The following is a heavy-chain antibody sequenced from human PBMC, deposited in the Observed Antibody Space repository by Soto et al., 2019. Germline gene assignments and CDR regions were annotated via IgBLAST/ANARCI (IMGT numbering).Heavy chain of an antibody. CDR3: ASFLYCDYLRGNYYDRIDF. V-gene: IGHV4-59*08. CDR1: GGSIRSYY. CDR2: IYYSGST. D-gene: IGHD4-17*01. J-gene: IGHJ6*02. Sequence: SETLSITWTVSGGSIRSYYWILIRQPPGKRLEWIGYIYYSGSTNYNPSLKSRVTISVDTSKNQFSLKLSSVTAADTAVYYCASFLYCDYLRGNYYDRIDFWSQGSTVIVS.